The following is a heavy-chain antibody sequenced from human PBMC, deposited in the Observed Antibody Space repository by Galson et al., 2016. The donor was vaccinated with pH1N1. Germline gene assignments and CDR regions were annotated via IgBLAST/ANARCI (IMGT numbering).Heavy chain of an antibody. D-gene: IGHD4-17*01. J-gene: IGHJ3*02. CDR3: ARQYVFGDYRGDAFDI. V-gene: IGHV5-51*03. CDR1: GSSFTRYW. CDR2: VNPGGSTI. Sequence: QSGAEVKKPGESLKISCKASGSSFTRYWIAWVRQVPGKGLEWVGVVNPGGSTIRYSPPFQGQVTISSDKSINTAYLQWISLKASDTATYYCARQYVFGDYRGDAFDIWGQGTMVIVSS.